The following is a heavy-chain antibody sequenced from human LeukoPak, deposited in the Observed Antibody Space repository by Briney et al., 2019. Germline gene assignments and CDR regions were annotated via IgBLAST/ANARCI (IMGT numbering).Heavy chain of an antibody. CDR2: ISYDGSNK. CDR3: ARGKLVVRVAFDI. Sequence: PGGSLRLSCAASGFTFSSYAMHWVRQAPGKGLEWVAVISYDGSNKYYADSVKGRFTISRDNSKNTLYLQMNSLRAEDTAVYYCARGKLVVRVAFDIWGQGTMVTVSS. J-gene: IGHJ3*02. V-gene: IGHV3-30*01. D-gene: IGHD2-15*01. CDR1: GFTFSSYA.